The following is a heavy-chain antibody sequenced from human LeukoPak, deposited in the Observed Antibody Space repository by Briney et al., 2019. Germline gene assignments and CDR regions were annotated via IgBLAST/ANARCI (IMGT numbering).Heavy chain of an antibody. J-gene: IGHJ5*02. CDR3: ARHVGSGVWIVGATGWFDP. CDR1: GGSFIGFH. V-gene: IGHV4-34*01. CDR2: IYYSGST. D-gene: IGHD1-26*01. Sequence: SETLSLTCAVYGGSFIGFHWNWIRQPPGRGLEWIGTIYYSGSTYYNPSLKSRVTISVDTSKNQFSLKLSSVTAADTAVYYCARHVGSGVWIVGATGWFDPWGQGALVTVSS.